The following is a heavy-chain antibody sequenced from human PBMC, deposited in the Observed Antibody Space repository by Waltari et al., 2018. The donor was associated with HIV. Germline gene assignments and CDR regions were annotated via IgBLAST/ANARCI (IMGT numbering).Heavy chain of an antibody. Sequence: EVQLVESGGKLVQPGGSLRLSCLASGFTFSDYSMNWVRQGPGKGLEWVALIRATGTTIFSSNSVKGRFTVSRDNVENSLYLDMSSLRAEDTGDYYCARRETVVTPFINKYLGLDVWGPGTTVTVSS. CDR3: ARRETVVTPFINKYLGLDV. J-gene: IGHJ6*02. CDR1: GFTFSDYS. D-gene: IGHD2-15*01. V-gene: IGHV3-48*01. CDR2: IRATGTTI.